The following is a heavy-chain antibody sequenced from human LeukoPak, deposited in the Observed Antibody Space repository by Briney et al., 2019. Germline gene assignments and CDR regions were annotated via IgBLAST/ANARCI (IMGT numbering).Heavy chain of an antibody. CDR2: FYSGGGNT. CDR3: ARERYCGGDCYSFAFDI. J-gene: IGHJ3*02. V-gene: IGHV3-NL1*01. Sequence: PGGSLRLSCAASGFTFSSYGMHWVRQAPGKGLEWVSVFYSGGGNTNYANSVKGRFTISRDNSKNTLYLQMNSLRAEDTAVYYCARERYCGGDCYSFAFDIWGQGTMVTVSS. D-gene: IGHD2-21*02. CDR1: GFTFSSYG.